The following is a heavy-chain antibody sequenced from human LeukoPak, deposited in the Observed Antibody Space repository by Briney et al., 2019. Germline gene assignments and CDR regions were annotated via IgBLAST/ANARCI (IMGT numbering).Heavy chain of an antibody. CDR3: ARGAFGDFDY. CDR1: GFTFSSYS. V-gene: IGHV3-21*01. Sequence: TGGSLRLSCAASGFTFSSYSMNWVRQAPGKGLEWVSSISSSSSYIYYADSVKGRFTISRDNAKNSLYLQMNSLRAEDTAVYYCARGAFGDFDYWGQGTLVTVSS. CDR2: ISSSSSYI. J-gene: IGHJ4*02. D-gene: IGHD3-3*01.